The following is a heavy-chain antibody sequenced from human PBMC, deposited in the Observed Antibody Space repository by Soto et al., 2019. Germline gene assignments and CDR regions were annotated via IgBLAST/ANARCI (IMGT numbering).Heavy chain of an antibody. CDR3: ARELRASMITFGGVIAP. CDR1: GGSFSGYY. CDR2: INHSGST. D-gene: IGHD3-16*01. Sequence: SETLSLTCAVYGGSFSGYYWSWIRQPPGKGLEWIGEINHSGSTNYNPSLKSRVTISVDTSKNQFSLKLSSVTAADTAVYYCARELRASMITFGGVIAPWGQGTLVTVSS. J-gene: IGHJ5*02. V-gene: IGHV4-34*01.